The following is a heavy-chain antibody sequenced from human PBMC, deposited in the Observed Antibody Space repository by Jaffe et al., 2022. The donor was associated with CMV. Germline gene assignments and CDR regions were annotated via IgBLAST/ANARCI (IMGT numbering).Heavy chain of an antibody. D-gene: IGHD1-1*01. CDR3: AREKPQLERRGAFDI. Sequence: QVQLVQSGAEVKKPGSSVKVSCKASGGTFSSYAISWVRQAPGQGLEWMGRIIPILGIANYAQKFQGRVTITADKSTSTAYMELSSLRSEDTAVYYCAREKPQLERRGAFDIWGQGTMVTVSS. CDR1: GGTFSSYA. V-gene: IGHV1-69*09. J-gene: IGHJ3*02. CDR2: IIPILGIA.